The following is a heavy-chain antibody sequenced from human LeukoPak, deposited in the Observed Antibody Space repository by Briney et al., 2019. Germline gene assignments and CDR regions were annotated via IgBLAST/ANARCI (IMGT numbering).Heavy chain of an antibody. V-gene: IGHV3-23*01. D-gene: IGHD6-19*01. J-gene: IGHJ4*02. Sequence: GGSLRLSCAASGFTFPAYAMSWVRQAPGRGLEWVSGISGSGDSTNYADSVKGRFTSSRDNSKNTLFLQMNMLRAEDTAVYYCAKIPVSYSSGWSNFDYWGQGTLVTVSS. CDR2: ISGSGDST. CDR3: AKIPVSYSSGWSNFDY. CDR1: GFTFPAYA.